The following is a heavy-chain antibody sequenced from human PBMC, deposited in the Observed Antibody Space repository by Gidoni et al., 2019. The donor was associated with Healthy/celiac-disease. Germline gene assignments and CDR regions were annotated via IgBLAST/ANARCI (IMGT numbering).Heavy chain of an antibody. CDR1: GFTFSSYA. J-gene: IGHJ5*02. V-gene: IGHV3-64D*09. Sequence: EVQLVESGGGLVQPGGSLRLSCSASGFTFSSYAMHWVRQAPGKGLEYVSAISSNGGSTYYADSVKGRFTISRDNSKNTLYLQMSSLRAEDTAVYYCVSYYDSSGPHPWGQGTLVTVSS. D-gene: IGHD3-22*01. CDR2: ISSNGGST. CDR3: VSYYDSSGPHP.